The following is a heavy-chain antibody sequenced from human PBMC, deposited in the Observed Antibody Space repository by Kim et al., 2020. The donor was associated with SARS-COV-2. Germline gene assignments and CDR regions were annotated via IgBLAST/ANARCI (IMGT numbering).Heavy chain of an antibody. CDR1: GYTFTGYY. CDR2: INPNSGGT. J-gene: IGHJ4*02. Sequence: ASVKVSCKASGYTFTGYYMHWVRQAPGQGLEWMGWINPNSGGTNYAQKFQGRVTMTRDTSISTAYMELSRLRSDDTAVYYCARVRDPIFGVVIIGFFDYWGQGTLVTVSS. D-gene: IGHD3-3*01. V-gene: IGHV1-2*02. CDR3: ARVRDPIFGVVIIGFFDY.